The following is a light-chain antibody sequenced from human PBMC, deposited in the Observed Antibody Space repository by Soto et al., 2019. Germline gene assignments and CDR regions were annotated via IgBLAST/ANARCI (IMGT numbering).Light chain of an antibody. J-gene: IGKJ5*01. CDR1: QGIRSW. Sequence: DIQMPQSPSSVSASVGDRVTITCRASQGIRSWLAWYQQKPGKAPKLLIYDASSLQSGVPSRFSGSGSGTDFTLTISSLQPEDFATYYCQQANSFPITFGQGTRLEIK. V-gene: IGKV1D-12*01. CDR2: DAS. CDR3: QQANSFPIT.